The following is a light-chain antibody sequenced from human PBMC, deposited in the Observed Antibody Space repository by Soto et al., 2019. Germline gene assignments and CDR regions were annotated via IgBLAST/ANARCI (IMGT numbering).Light chain of an antibody. CDR3: SSYAGSSARVV. J-gene: IGLJ2*01. V-gene: IGLV2-23*01. CDR1: STDFENYNL. CDR2: EGT. Sequence: QSVLTQPASVSGSPGQSITISCTRSSTDFENYNLVSWYHHCPDKAPKLIIYEGTKRPSEISDRFSGSESDTTASLIISGLQPEDEADYYCSSYAGSSARVVFGGGTKLTVL.